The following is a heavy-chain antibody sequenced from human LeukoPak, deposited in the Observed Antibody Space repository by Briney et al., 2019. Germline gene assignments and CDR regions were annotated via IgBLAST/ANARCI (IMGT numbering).Heavy chain of an antibody. CDR3: ATDGAGFDT. CDR2: INIGGTNT. CDR1: GFTVNDYY. V-gene: IGHV3-11*01. Sequence: GGSLRLSCAASGFTVNDYYMIWIRQAPGKGLEWLSYINIGGTNTHYADSVKGRFTISRDNAKKSLYLEMNNLRAEDTAVYYCATDGAGFDTWGQGVLVTVSS. J-gene: IGHJ5*02.